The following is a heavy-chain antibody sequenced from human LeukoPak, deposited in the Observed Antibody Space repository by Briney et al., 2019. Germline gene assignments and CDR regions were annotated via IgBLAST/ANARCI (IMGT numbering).Heavy chain of an antibody. V-gene: IGHV3-74*01. CDR3: AREPYSNYWGFDY. Sequence: PGGSLRLSCAASGFTSGTYGMHWVGQAPGKGLGWASRINTDGSSTSYADSVKGRFTISRDNAKNTLYLQMNSLRAEDTAVYYCAREPYSNYWGFDYWGQGTLVTVSS. CDR2: INTDGSST. J-gene: IGHJ4*02. CDR1: GFTSGTYG. D-gene: IGHD4-11*01.